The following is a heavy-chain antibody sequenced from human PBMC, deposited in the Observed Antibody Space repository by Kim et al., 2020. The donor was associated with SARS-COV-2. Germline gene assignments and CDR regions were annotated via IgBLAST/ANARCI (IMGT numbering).Heavy chain of an antibody. CDR1: GGSFSGYY. Sequence: SETLSLTCAVYGGSFSGYYWSWIRQPPGKGLEWIGEINHSGSTNYNPSLKSRVTISVDTSKNQFSLKLSSVTAADTAVYYCARGSIFGVVIMAPYFDYWGEGTLVTVSS. CDR3: ARGSIFGVVIMAPYFDY. D-gene: IGHD3-3*01. J-gene: IGHJ4*02. CDR2: INHSGST. V-gene: IGHV4-34*01.